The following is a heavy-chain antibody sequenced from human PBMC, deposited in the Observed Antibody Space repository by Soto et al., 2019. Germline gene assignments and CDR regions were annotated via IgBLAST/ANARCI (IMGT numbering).Heavy chain of an antibody. CDR2: ISANNGNT. Sequence: QVQLVQSGAEVKKPGDSVRVSCKASGYTFTSYGIGWVRQAPGQGLEWMGWISANNGNTKYAQKLQGRVTMTTDASTSTAYMELRSLRSDDAAVYYCSRDGYFDLWGQGTLVTVSS. CDR3: SRDGYFDL. J-gene: IGHJ4*02. V-gene: IGHV1-18*01. CDR1: GYTFTSYG.